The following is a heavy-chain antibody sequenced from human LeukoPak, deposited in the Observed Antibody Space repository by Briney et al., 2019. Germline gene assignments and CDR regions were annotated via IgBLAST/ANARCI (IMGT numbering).Heavy chain of an antibody. V-gene: IGHV3-21*01. J-gene: IGHJ4*02. D-gene: IGHD3-22*01. Sequence: PGGSLRLSCAASGFTFSSYSMNWVRQAPGKGLEWVSSISSSSSYIYYADSVKGRFTISRDNAKNSLYLQMNSLRAEDTAVYYCARDGVAQRGYYKYYFDYWGQGTLVTVSS. CDR1: GFTFSSYS. CDR3: ARDGVAQRGYYKYYFDY. CDR2: ISSSSSYI.